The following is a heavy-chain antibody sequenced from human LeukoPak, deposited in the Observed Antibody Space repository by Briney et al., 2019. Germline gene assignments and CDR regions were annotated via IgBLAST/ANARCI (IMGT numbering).Heavy chain of an antibody. J-gene: IGHJ4*02. Sequence: GGYLRLSCAAAGYSFRRDGMHWVRQAPGKGLEWVAAIWYDGSKEYYADSVKGRFTISRDDSKSTLYLQMNSLRDEDTAVYYCARDPCSARSCPPWDWGQGTQVIVSS. V-gene: IGHV3-33*01. D-gene: IGHD2-15*01. CDR2: IWYDGSKE. CDR1: GYSFRRDG. CDR3: ARDPCSARSCPPWD.